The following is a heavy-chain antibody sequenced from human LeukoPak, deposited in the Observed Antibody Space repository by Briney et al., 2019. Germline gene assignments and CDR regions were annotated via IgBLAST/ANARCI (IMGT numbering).Heavy chain of an antibody. CDR1: GFTFSDYY. V-gene: IGHV3-11*01. J-gene: IGHJ4*02. CDR3: ARDLERSYCSGGSCYAGTPVDY. CDR2: TSSNVSTI. Sequence: PGGSLRLSCAASGFTFSDYYMSWIRQAPGNGLVWVSYTSSNVSTIYYADSVKGRFTVSRDNAKNSLYMQTNSLRAEDTAVYYCARDLERSYCSGGSCYAGTPVDYWGQGTLVTVSS. D-gene: IGHD2-15*01.